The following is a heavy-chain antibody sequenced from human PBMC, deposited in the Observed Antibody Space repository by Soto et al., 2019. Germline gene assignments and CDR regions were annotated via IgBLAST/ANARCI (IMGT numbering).Heavy chain of an antibody. V-gene: IGHV3-30-3*01. D-gene: IGHD3-16*01. CDR2: ISYDGSNK. CDR1: GFTFSSYA. Sequence: QVQLVESGGGVVQPGRSLRLSCAASGFTFSSYAMHWVRQAPGKVLEWVAVISYDGSNKYYADSVKGRFTSSRDNSKNTLYLQMNSLRAEATAVYYCARDSWGRAKGTTEPHYWGQGTLVTVSS. CDR3: ARDSWGRAKGTTEPHY. J-gene: IGHJ4*02.